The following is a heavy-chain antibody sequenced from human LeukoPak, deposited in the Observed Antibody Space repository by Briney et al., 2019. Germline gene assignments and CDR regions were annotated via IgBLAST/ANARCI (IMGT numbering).Heavy chain of an antibody. CDR3: ARQQWAAAGFDY. CDR2: IYYSGST. D-gene: IGHD6-13*01. V-gene: IGHV4-38-2*01. J-gene: IGHJ4*02. Sequence: PGGSLRLSCAASGFTFSSYAMSWVRQPPGKGLEWIGSIYYSGSTYYNPSLKSRVTISVDTSKNQFSLKLSSVTAADTAVYYCARQQWAAAGFDYWGQGTLVTVSS. CDR1: GFTFSSYA.